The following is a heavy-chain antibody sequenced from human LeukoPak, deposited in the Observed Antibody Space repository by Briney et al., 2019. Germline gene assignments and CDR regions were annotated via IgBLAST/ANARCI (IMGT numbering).Heavy chain of an antibody. J-gene: IGHJ4*02. CDR3: ARARAPPFDY. Sequence: PGRSLRLSCAASGFTFSSYAMHWVRQAPGKGLEWVAVISYDGSNKYYADSVKGRFTISRDNSKNTLYLQMNSLRAEDTAVYYCARARAPPFDYWGQGTLVTVSS. CDR1: GFTFSSYA. V-gene: IGHV3-30-3*01. CDR2: ISYDGSNK.